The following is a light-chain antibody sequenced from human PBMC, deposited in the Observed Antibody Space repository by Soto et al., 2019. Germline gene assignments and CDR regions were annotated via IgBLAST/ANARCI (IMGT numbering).Light chain of an antibody. V-gene: IGLV2-14*01. Sequence: QSPLTQPASVSGSPRQSITISCSGTRRDIGSYNYVAWYQQFPGKTPKILIYGVSNRPSGVSSRFSGSKSGNTASLTISGLQAEDEADYYCISYTGSSTSYVFGSGTKVTVL. CDR2: GVS. J-gene: IGLJ1*01. CDR1: RRDIGSYNY. CDR3: ISYTGSSTSYV.